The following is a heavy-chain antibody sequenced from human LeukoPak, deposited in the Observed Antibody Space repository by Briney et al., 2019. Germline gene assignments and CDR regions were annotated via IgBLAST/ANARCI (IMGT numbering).Heavy chain of an antibody. D-gene: IGHD6-19*01. CDR3: ARRPDSSGWS. V-gene: IGHV4-34*01. CDR2: INHSGST. Sequence: SETLSLTCAVYGGSFSGYYWSWIRQPPGKGLEWIGEINHSGSTNYNPSLKSRVTISVDTSKNQFSLKLSSVTAADTAVYYCARRPDSSGWSRGQGTLVTVSS. CDR1: GGSFSGYY. J-gene: IGHJ4*02.